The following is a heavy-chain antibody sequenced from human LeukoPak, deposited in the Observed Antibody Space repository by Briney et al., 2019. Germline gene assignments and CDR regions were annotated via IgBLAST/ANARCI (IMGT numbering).Heavy chain of an antibody. Sequence: GGSLRLSCAASGFTFSSYAMSWVRQAPGKGLEWVSAISGSGGSTYYADSVKGRFTISRDNSKNTLYLQMNSLRAEDTAVYYCAKDLITRVTMIVVVITGFDYWGQGTLATVSS. V-gene: IGHV3-23*01. D-gene: IGHD3-22*01. CDR2: ISGSGGST. CDR1: GFTFSSYA. J-gene: IGHJ4*02. CDR3: AKDLITRVTMIVVVITGFDY.